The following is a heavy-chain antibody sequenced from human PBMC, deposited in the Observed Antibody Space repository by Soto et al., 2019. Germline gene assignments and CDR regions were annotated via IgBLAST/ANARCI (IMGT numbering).Heavy chain of an antibody. CDR3: AREDRGYSYGRRRYYYMDV. CDR1: GGSFSGYY. Sequence: SETLSLTCAVYGGSFSGYYWSWIRQPPGKGLEWIGEINHSGSTNYNPSLKSRVTISVDTSKNQFSLKLSSVTAADTAVFYCAREDRGYSYGRRRYYYMDVWGKGTTVTVSS. D-gene: IGHD5-18*01. V-gene: IGHV4-34*01. J-gene: IGHJ6*03. CDR2: INHSGST.